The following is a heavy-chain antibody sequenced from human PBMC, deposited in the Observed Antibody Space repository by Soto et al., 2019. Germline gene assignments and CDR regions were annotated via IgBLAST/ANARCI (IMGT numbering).Heavy chain of an antibody. CDR2: IDPSDSYT. Sequence: ESLTTSWKGCGHTFPRYWISWVRQMPGKGLEWMGRIDPSDSYTNYSPSFQGYVNISADKSISTAYLQWSSLKASDTAMYYCARHAWLRGQGTLVTVSS. D-gene: IGHD5-12*01. J-gene: IGHJ4*02. CDR1: GHTFPRYW. CDR3: ARHAWL. V-gene: IGHV5-10-1*01.